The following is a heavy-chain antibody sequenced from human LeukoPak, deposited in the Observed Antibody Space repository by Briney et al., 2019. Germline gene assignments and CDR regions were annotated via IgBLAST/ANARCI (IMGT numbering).Heavy chain of an antibody. CDR1: GVSISSGGYY. J-gene: IGHJ4*02. V-gene: IGHV4-34*01. CDR2: INHSGST. D-gene: IGHD3-3*01. CDR3: ARFGARLGLYY. Sequence: SETLSLTCTVSGVSISSGGYYWSWIRQPPGKGLEWIGEINHSGSTNYNPSLKSRVTISVDTSKDQFSLKLSSVTAADTAVYYCARFGARLGLYYWGQGTLVTVSS.